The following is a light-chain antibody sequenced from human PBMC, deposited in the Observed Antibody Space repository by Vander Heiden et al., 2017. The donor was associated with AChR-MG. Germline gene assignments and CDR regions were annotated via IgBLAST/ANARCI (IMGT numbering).Light chain of an antibody. CDR1: QSVSSSY. CDR3: QQYGSSLFT. J-gene: IGKJ5*01. Sequence: EIVLTQSPGSLSLSPGERATLSCRASQSVSSSYLAWYQQKPGQAPRLLIYGASSRATGIPDRFSGSGSGTDFTLTISRLEPEDFAVYYCQQYGSSLFTFGQGKRLEIK. CDR2: GAS. V-gene: IGKV3-20*01.